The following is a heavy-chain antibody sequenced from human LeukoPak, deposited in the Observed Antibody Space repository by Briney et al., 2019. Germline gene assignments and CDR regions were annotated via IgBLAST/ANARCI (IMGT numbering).Heavy chain of an antibody. J-gene: IGHJ5*02. D-gene: IGHD3-3*01. V-gene: IGHV1-24*01. CDR1: GYTLTELS. Sequence: ASVKVSCKVSGYTLTELSMHWVRQAPGKGLEWMGGFDPEDGETIYAQKFQGRVTMTEDTSTDTAYMELSRLRSDDTAVYYCARDYGDTIFGVVKWFDPWGQGTLVTVSS. CDR2: FDPEDGET. CDR3: ARDYGDTIFGVVKWFDP.